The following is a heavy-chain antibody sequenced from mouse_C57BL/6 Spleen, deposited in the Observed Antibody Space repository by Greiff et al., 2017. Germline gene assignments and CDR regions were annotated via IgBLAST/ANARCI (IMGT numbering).Heavy chain of an antibody. J-gene: IGHJ2*01. Sequence: VQLQQSGPELVKPGASVKISCKASGYSFTGYYMNWVKQSPEKSLEWIGEINPSTGGTTYNQKFKAKATLTVDKSSSTAYMQLKSLTSEDSAVYYCARGDSSGYGSHFDYWGQGTTLTVAS. V-gene: IGHV1-42*01. CDR2: INPSTGGT. D-gene: IGHD3-2*02. CDR3: ARGDSSGYGSHFDY. CDR1: GYSFTGYY.